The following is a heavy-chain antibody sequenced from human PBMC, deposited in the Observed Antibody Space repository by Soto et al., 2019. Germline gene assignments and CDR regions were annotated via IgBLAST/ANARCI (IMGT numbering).Heavy chain of an antibody. Sequence: QVQLQQWGAGLLKPSETLSLTCAVYGGSFTGYYWTWIRQTPGKGLEWIGEINYRGSTYYNPSLESRVTMAVYTSKNQFSLKLTSVTAADTAVYFCVRGQPHRITIFEVVIRSYDYGMDVWGPGTTVTVSS. V-gene: IGHV4-34*01. CDR2: INYRGST. D-gene: IGHD3-3*01. CDR1: GGSFTGYY. J-gene: IGHJ6*02. CDR3: VRGQPHRITIFEVVIRSYDYGMDV.